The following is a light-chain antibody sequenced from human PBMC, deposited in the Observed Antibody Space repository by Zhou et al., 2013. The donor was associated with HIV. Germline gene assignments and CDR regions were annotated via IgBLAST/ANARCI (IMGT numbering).Light chain of an antibody. CDR3: QQYNNWPRT. CDR2: AAS. V-gene: IGKV3-15*01. CDR1: QSVRSN. Sequence: EIVMTQSPATLSVSPGERATLSCRASQSVRSNLAWYQQKPGQTPRLLIYAASTRATGIPARFSGSGSGTEFTPTISSMQSEDFAVYYCQQYNNWPRTFGPGTKVDIK. J-gene: IGKJ3*01.